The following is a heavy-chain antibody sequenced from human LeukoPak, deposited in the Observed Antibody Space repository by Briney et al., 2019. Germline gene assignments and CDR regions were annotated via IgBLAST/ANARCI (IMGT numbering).Heavy chain of an antibody. J-gene: IGHJ5*02. V-gene: IGHV1-69*05. CDR2: IIPIFGTA. D-gene: IGHD1-26*01. CDR1: GGTFSSYA. Sequence: GASVTVSCTASGGTFSSYAISWVRQAPGQGLEWMGGIIPIFGTANYAQKFQGRVTITTDESTSTAYMELSSLRSEDTAVYYCARGEGDWFDPWGQGTLVTVSS. CDR3: ARGEGDWFDP.